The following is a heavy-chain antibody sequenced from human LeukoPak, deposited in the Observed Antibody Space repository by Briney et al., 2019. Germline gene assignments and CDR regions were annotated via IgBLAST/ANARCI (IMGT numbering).Heavy chain of an antibody. J-gene: IGHJ5*02. CDR2: INHSGST. Sequence: SETLSLTCAVYGGSFSGYYWSWIRQPPGKGLEWIGEINHSGSTNYNPSLKSRVTISVDTSKNQFSLKLSSVTAAGTAVYYCARTRGRYSYGPWGQGTLVTVSS. V-gene: IGHV4-34*01. CDR3: ARTRGRYSYGP. CDR1: GGSFSGYY. D-gene: IGHD5-18*01.